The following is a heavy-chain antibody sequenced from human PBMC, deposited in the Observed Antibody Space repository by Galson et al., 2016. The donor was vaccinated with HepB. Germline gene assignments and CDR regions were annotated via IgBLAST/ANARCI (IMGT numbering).Heavy chain of an antibody. Sequence: SLRLSCAASGFTFSSYGMHWVRQAPGKGLEWAAAIFHDGSNEFYEDSVKGRFTISRDNSKNTLDLQVNSLRTEDTAVYYCARDPSGQQLANWLDLWGQGTLVTISS. CDR2: IFHDGSNE. J-gene: IGHJ5*02. CDR3: ARDPSGQQLANWLDL. CDR1: GFTFSSYG. D-gene: IGHD6-13*01. V-gene: IGHV3-30*03.